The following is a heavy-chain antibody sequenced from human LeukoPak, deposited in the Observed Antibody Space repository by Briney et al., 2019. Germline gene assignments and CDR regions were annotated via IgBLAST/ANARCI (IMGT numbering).Heavy chain of an antibody. CDR3: ATYRQIQVPFEF. V-gene: IGHV3-23*01. D-gene: IGHD5-18*01. J-gene: IGHJ4*02. CDR1: GFTFSAYG. Sequence: PGGSLRLSCAASGFTFSAYGMTWVRQAPGKGLEWVSHISDRGDNTYYADPVQGRFTISRDNSNNTVYLQMDSLSADDTAVYYCATYRQIQVPFEFWGQGTLVTVSS. CDR2: ISDRGDNT.